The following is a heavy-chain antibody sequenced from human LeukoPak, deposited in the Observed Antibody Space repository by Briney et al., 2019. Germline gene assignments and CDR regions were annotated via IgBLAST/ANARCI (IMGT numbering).Heavy chain of an antibody. Sequence: PGGSLRLSCAASGFTFSSYSMNWVRQAPGKGLEWVSSISSSSSYIYYADSVKGRFTISRDNAKNSLYLQMNGLRAEDTAVYYCARDFGWFDSSSWTAFGYWGQGTLVTVSS. V-gene: IGHV3-21*01. D-gene: IGHD6-13*01. CDR1: GFTFSSYS. CDR2: ISSSSSYI. J-gene: IGHJ4*02. CDR3: ARDFGWFDSSSWTAFGY.